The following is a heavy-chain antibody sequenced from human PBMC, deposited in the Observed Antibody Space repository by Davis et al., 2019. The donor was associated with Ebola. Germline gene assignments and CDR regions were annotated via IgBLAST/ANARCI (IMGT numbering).Heavy chain of an antibody. CDR1: GGSFSGYY. D-gene: IGHD3-22*01. Sequence: MPSETLSLTCAVYGGSFSGYYWSWIRQPPGKGLEWIGEINHSGSTYYNPSLKSRVTISVDTSKNQFSLKLSSVTAADTAVYYCARDRYYDSSGYYYYGMDVWGQGTTVTVSS. V-gene: IGHV4-34*01. J-gene: IGHJ6*02. CDR2: INHSGST. CDR3: ARDRYYDSSGYYYYGMDV.